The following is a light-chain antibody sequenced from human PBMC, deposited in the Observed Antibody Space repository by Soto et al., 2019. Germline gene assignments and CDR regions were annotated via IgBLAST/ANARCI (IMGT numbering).Light chain of an antibody. CDR2: DAS. Sequence: EIVLTQSPGTLSLSPGERATLSCRASQTVRNNYLAWYQQKPGQAPRLLIYDASSRATGIPDRFSGGGSGTDFTLTISRLEPEDFAVYYCQQYDTSPRSFGQGTKVDI. J-gene: IGKJ1*01. CDR3: QQYDTSPRS. V-gene: IGKV3-20*01. CDR1: QTVRNNY.